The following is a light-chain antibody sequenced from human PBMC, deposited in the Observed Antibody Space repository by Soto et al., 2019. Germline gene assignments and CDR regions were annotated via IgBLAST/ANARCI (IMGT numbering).Light chain of an antibody. J-gene: IGKJ1*01. CDR2: FAS. CDR3: QQTYSTPQT. Sequence: DIQMTQSPSSLSASVGDRVTITCRASQTISNYLNWYQQKPGKAPKVLIYFASSLISGVPSRFSGSGSGTDFSLTISSLQPADFGTYYCQQTYSTPQTFGQGTKVETK. V-gene: IGKV1-39*01. CDR1: QTISNY.